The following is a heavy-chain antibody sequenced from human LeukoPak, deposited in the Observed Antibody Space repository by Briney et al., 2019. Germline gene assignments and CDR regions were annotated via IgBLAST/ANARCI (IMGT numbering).Heavy chain of an antibody. V-gene: IGHV1-46*01. CDR2: INPSGGST. Sequence: ASVKVSCKASGYTFTSYYMHWVRQAPGQGLKWMGIINPSGGSTSYAQKFQGRVTMTRDTSTSTVYMELSSLRSEDTAVYYCARGGGSGELFGYFDYWGQGILVTVSS. J-gene: IGHJ4*02. D-gene: IGHD3-10*01. CDR3: ARGGGSGELFGYFDY. CDR1: GYTFTSYY.